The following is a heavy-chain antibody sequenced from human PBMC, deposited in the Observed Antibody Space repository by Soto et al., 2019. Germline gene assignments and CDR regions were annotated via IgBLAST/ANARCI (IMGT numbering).Heavy chain of an antibody. CDR2: INPKSGGT. V-gene: IGHV1-2*04. Sequence: GASVKVSCKASGYSFTDYHIHWVRQAPGQGLEWLGRINPKSGGTSTAQKFQGWVTMTRDRPISTVYMELTRLRSDDTAVYFCARGHSTDCSNGVCSFFYNHEMDVWGQGTTVTVSS. D-gene: IGHD2-8*01. CDR1: GYSFTDYH. J-gene: IGHJ6*02. CDR3: ARGHSTDCSNGVCSFFYNHEMDV.